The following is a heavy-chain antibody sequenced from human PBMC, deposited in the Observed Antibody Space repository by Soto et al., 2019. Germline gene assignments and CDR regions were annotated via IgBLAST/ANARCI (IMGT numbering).Heavy chain of an antibody. CDR3: AKARCTGNSCYVPDY. CDR2: ISGRRGRP. Sequence: VGPLTISGAASGCTFNSYTMAWVPQTPGKVLEWVSSISGRRGRPAYGDSVQGRFTISRDNSRNTISLQMNSLRAEDTATYYCAKARCTGNSCYVPDYWGHGSLVTVSS. J-gene: IGHJ4*01. V-gene: IGHV3-23*01. D-gene: IGHD2-8*02. CDR1: GCTFNSYT.